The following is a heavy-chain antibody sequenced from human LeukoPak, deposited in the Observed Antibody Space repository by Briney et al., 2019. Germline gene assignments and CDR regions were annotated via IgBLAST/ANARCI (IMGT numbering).Heavy chain of an antibody. Sequence: GGSLRLSCAASGFTFSSYAMSWVRQAPGKGLEWVSAISGSGGSTYYADSVKGRFTISRVNSKNTLYLQMNSLRAEDTAVYYCARGDYYDSSGYVYYFDHWGQGTLVTVSS. V-gene: IGHV3-23*01. CDR2: ISGSGGST. J-gene: IGHJ4*02. CDR1: GFTFSSYA. D-gene: IGHD3-22*01. CDR3: ARGDYYDSSGYVYYFDH.